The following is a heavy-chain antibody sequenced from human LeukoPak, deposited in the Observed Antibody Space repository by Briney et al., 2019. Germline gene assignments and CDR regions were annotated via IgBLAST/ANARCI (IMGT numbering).Heavy chain of an antibody. Sequence: GGSLRLSCAASGFTFSSYWMSWVRQAPGKGLEWVANIKQDGSEKYYVDSVKGRSTISRDNAKNSLYLQMNSLRAEDTAVYYCARDPASYSSGWYHYFDYWGQGTLVTVSS. J-gene: IGHJ4*02. CDR1: GFTFSSYW. D-gene: IGHD6-19*01. V-gene: IGHV3-7*03. CDR3: ARDPASYSSGWYHYFDY. CDR2: IKQDGSEK.